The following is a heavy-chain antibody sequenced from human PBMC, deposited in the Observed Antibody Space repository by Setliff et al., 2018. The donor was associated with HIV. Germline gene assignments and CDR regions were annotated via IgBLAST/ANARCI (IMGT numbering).Heavy chain of an antibody. Sequence: SETLSLTCAVYGASFSGYYWAWIRQSPERGLEFIGEINHSGITNYNPSLKSRVTLSRGASKNQSFLKLTSVTAADTAIYYCSRSPGGGRLPYFFDFWGQGTLVTVSS. CDR2: INHSGIT. V-gene: IGHV4-34*10. CDR3: SRSPGGGRLPYFFDF. CDR1: GASFSGYY. D-gene: IGHD2-15*01. J-gene: IGHJ4*02.